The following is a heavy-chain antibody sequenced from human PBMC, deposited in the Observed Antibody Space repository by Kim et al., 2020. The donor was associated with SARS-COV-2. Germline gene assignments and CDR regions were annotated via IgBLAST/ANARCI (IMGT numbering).Heavy chain of an antibody. J-gene: IGHJ6*02. V-gene: IGHV3-21*01. CDR3: ARGVERWLQLVYYGMDV. D-gene: IGHD5-12*01. Sequence: GGSLRLSCAASGFTFSSYSMNWVRQAPGKGLEWVSSISSSSSYIYYADSVKGRFTISRDNAKNSLYLQMNSLRAEDTAVYYCARGVERWLQLVYYGMDVWGQGATGTVSS. CDR1: GFTFSSYS. CDR2: ISSSSSYI.